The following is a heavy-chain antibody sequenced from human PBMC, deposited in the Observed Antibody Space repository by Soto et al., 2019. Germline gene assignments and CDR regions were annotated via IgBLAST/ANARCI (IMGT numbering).Heavy chain of an antibody. D-gene: IGHD3-22*01. J-gene: IGHJ3*02. CDR2: IYHSGST. CDR1: GGSISSGGYS. Sequence: SETLSITCAVSGGSISSGGYSWSWIRQPPGKGLEWIGYIYHSGSTYYNPSLKSRVTISVDRSKNQFSLKLSSVTAADTAVYYCAREVYYDSSGYYHGRAFDIWGQGTMVTVSS. CDR3: AREVYYDSSGYYHGRAFDI. V-gene: IGHV4-30-2*01.